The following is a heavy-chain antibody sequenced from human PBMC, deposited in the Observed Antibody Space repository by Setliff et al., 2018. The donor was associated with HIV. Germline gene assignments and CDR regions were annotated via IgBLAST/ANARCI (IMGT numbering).Heavy chain of an antibody. CDR1: GDSMSSDNYF. CDR3: ARYRRFADYIDV. CDR2: IFHSGNT. Sequence: LTCTVSGDSMSSDNYFWVWVRQPPGKGLEWVGNIFHSGNTYYSPSLKSRVTMSLDTSMNQFSLKLTSVTAADTALYYCARYRRFADYIDVWGKGTTVTVSS. J-gene: IGHJ6*03. V-gene: IGHV4-39*01. D-gene: IGHD1-26*01.